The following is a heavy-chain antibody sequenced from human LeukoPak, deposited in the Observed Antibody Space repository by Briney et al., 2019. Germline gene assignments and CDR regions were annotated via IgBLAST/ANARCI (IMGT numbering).Heavy chain of an antibody. CDR2: INSDGSST. J-gene: IGHJ4*02. Sequence: GGSLRLSCATSGFTFSSYWMHWVREAPGKGLVWVSRINSDGSSTSYADSVKGRFTISRDNAKNTLYLQMNSLRAEDTAVYYCAKDGGIQLWLPMDYWGQGTLVTVSS. V-gene: IGHV3-74*01. CDR3: AKDGGIQLWLPMDY. CDR1: GFTFSSYW. D-gene: IGHD5-18*01.